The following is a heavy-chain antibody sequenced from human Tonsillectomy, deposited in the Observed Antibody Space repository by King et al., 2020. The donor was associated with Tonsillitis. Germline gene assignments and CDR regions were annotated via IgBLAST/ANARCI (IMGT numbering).Heavy chain of an antibody. V-gene: IGHV4-61*02. Sequence: QLQESGPGLVKPSQTLSLTCTVSGGSLSGASYYWSWIRQPAGKGLEWIGHIYTSGSTNYNPSLKSRVTISVDTSKNQFSLKLSSVTAADTAVYYCARTLGYGGADWGQGTLVTVSS. CDR1: GGSLSGASYY. J-gene: IGHJ4*02. CDR2: IYTSGST. CDR3: ARTLGYGGAD. D-gene: IGHD3-16*01.